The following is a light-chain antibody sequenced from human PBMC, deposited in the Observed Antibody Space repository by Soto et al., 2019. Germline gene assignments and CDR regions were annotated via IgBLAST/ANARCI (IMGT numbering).Light chain of an antibody. Sequence: EIVLTQSRGTLSLSPGERATLSCRASQSVSSTYLAWYQQRPGQAPRLLIYGASSRATGIPDRFSGGGSGTDFTLTISRLEPEDFAVYYCQQYGSSPPYTFGQGTKLEMK. CDR1: QSVSSTY. CDR3: QQYGSSPPYT. CDR2: GAS. J-gene: IGKJ2*01. V-gene: IGKV3-20*01.